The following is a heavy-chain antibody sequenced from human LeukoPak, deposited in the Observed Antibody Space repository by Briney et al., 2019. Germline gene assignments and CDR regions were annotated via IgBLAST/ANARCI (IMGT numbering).Heavy chain of an antibody. J-gene: IGHJ4*02. CDR2: FSGTVDTT. V-gene: IGHV3-23*01. D-gene: IGHD2-15*01. CDR1: GFTFTTYA. CDR3: AKASAGTWGGARCYYFDS. Sequence: QTGGSLRLSCAASGFTFTTYAMSWVRQTPGKGLEWVSTFSGTVDTTYHADSVKGRFTISRDNSKNTVYLQMNSLRAEDTAVYYCAKASAGTWGGARCYYFDSWGQGTPVTVSS.